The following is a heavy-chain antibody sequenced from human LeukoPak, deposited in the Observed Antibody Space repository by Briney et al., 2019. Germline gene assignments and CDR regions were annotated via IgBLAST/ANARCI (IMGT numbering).Heavy chain of an antibody. D-gene: IGHD3-10*01. CDR2: IYYSGST. J-gene: IGHJ4*02. V-gene: IGHV4-31*03. CDR3: ARAYYGSGSYYFDY. Sequence: SETLSLTCTVSGGSISSGGYYWSWIRQHPGKGLEWIGYIYYSGSTYYNPSLKSRVTISVDTSKNQFSLKLSPVTAADTAVYYCARAYYGSGSYYFDYWGQGTLVTVSS. CDR1: GGSISSGGYY.